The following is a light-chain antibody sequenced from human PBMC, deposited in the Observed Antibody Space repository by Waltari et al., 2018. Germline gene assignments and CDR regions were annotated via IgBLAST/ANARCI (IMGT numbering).Light chain of an antibody. Sequence: QSVLTQPPSASGTPGQRVTISCSGGSSNIGSNVVNWYQQFPGTAPKLLIYPSNRRPSGVPDRFSGSKSGTSASLAISGLQSEDEADYYCAAWDHSLNGPVFGGGTKLTVL. CDR2: PSN. V-gene: IGLV1-44*01. CDR3: AAWDHSLNGPV. J-gene: IGLJ2*01. CDR1: SSNIGSNV.